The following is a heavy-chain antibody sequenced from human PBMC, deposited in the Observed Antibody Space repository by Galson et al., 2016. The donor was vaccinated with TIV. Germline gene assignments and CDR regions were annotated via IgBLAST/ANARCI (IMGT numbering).Heavy chain of an antibody. CDR3: ARQNSFSGGGPYFDS. Sequence: SETLSLTCTVSGGSISGYFWSWIRQPPGKGLEWIGYIHYTGNTNHNPSLQTPVTISVDTSKNQFSLTLTSVTASDTAVYYCARQNSFSGGGPYFDSWAREPWSPSPQ. CDR1: GGSISGYF. J-gene: IGHJ4*02. V-gene: IGHV4-59*08. CDR2: IHYTGNT. D-gene: IGHD3-16*01.